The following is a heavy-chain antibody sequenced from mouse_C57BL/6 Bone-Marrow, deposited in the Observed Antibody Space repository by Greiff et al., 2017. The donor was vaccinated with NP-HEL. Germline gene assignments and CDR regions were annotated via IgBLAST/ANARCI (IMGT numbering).Heavy chain of an antibody. CDR2: INPYNGGT. J-gene: IGHJ3*01. CDR1: GYTFTDYY. CDR3: ASYGSSYGFAY. Sequence: VQLQQSGPVLVKPGASVKMSCKASGYTFTDYYMNWVKQSHGKSLEWIGVINPYNGGTSYNQKFKGKATLTVDKSSSTAYMELNSLTSEDSAVYYCASYGSSYGFAYWGQGTLVTVSA. V-gene: IGHV1-19*01. D-gene: IGHD1-1*01.